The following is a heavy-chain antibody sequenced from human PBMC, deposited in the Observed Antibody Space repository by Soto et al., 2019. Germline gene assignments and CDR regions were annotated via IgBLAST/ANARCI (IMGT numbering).Heavy chain of an antibody. J-gene: IGHJ4*02. D-gene: IGHD6-13*01. CDR3: VRGSSSYRFDS. Sequence: QVQLQESGPGLVQPSQTLSLTCTVSGGSISSGTYFWTWIRQHPGKGLEWIGYIYYSGSTYYNPSLKSRFSISADTSKNHFSLKLSSVTAADTAVYYCVRGSSSYRFDSWGQGTLVTVSS. CDR2: IYYSGST. V-gene: IGHV4-31*03. CDR1: GGSISSGTYF.